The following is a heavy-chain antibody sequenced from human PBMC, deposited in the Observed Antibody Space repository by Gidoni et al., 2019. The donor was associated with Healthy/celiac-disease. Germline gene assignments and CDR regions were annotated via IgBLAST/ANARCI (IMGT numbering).Heavy chain of an antibody. CDR1: GGSLSSSNW. J-gene: IGHJ6*02. CDR3: ARVGTVTTYTGGFYYYYYGMDV. CDR2: IYHSGST. Sequence: QVQLQESGPGLVKPSGTLSLTCAVSGGSLSSSNWWSWVRQPPGKGLEWIGEIYHSGSTNYNPSLKSRVTISVDKSKNQFSLKLSSVTAADTAVYYCARVGTVTTYTGGFYYYYYGMDVWGQGTTVTVSS. V-gene: IGHV4-4*02. D-gene: IGHD4-17*01.